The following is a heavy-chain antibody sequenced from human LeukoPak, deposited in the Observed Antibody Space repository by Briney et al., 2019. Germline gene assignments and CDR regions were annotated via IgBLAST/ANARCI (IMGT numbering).Heavy chain of an antibody. CDR1: GFTFSSYA. CDR3: AKTPSIAVAANFDY. D-gene: IGHD6-19*01. CDR2: ISGSGGST. V-gene: IGHV3-23*01. Sequence: GGSLRLSGAASGFTFSSYAMSWVRQAPGKGLEWVSAISGSGGSTYYADSVKGRFTISRDNSKNTLYLQMNSLRAEDTAVYYCAKTPSIAVAANFDYWGQGTLVTVSS. J-gene: IGHJ4*02.